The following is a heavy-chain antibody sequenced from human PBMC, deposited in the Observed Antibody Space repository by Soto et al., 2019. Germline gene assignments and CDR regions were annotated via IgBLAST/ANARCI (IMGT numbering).Heavy chain of an antibody. Sequence: ASVKVSCKASGYTFTSYGISWVRQAPGQGLEWMGWISAYNGNTNYAQKLQGRVTMTTDTSTSTAYMELRSLRSDETAVYYCARGSDDYIWRSWLGSAGPPLQHWGQGTLVTVSS. CDR2: ISAYNGNT. D-gene: IGHD3-16*01. J-gene: IGHJ1*01. V-gene: IGHV1-18*01. CDR1: GYTFTSYG. CDR3: ARGSDDYIWRSWLGSAGPPLQH.